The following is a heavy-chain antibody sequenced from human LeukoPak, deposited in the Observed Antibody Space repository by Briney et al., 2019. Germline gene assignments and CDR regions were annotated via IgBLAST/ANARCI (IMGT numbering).Heavy chain of an antibody. CDR3: ARGVYSSVLMPLDY. D-gene: IGHD6-19*01. Sequence: GGSLRLSCAASGFTFSSYAMHWVRQAPGKGLEWVAVISYDGSNKYYADSVKGRFTISRDNSKNTLYLQMNSLRAEDTAVYYCARGVYSSVLMPLDYWGQGTLVTVSS. V-gene: IGHV3-30*04. J-gene: IGHJ4*02. CDR1: GFTFSSYA. CDR2: ISYDGSNK.